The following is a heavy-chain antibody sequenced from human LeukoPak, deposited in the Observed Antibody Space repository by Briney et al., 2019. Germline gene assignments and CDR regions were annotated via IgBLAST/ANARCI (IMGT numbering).Heavy chain of an antibody. J-gene: IGHJ6*03. D-gene: IGHD2-21*02. CDR2: IKRDGSEK. CDR1: GFTFSSYW. Sequence: GGSLRLSCAASGFTFSSYWMSRVRQAPGKGLEWVANIKRDGSEKYYVDSAKGRFTISRDNAKNSLYPQMNSLRAEDTAVYYCAGAYCGGDCYSEWDYYMDVWGKGTTVTVSS. CDR3: AGAYCGGDCYSEWDYYMDV. V-gene: IGHV3-7*01.